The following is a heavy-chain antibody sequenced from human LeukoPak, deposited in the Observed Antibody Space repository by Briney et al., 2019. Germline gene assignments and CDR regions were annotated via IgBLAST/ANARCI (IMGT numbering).Heavy chain of an antibody. V-gene: IGHV4-59*01. CDR3: AGEGIAAAGTQI. D-gene: IGHD6-13*01. J-gene: IGHJ4*02. Sequence: SETLSLTCTVSGGSISSYYWSWIRQPPGKGLEWIGYIYYSESTNYNPSLKSRVTISVDTSKNQFSLKLSSVTAADTAVYYCAGEGIAAAGTQIWGQGTLVTVSS. CDR2: IYYSEST. CDR1: GGSISSYY.